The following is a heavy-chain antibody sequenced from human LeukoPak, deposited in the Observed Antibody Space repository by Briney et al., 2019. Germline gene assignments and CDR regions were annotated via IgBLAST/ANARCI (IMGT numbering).Heavy chain of an antibody. Sequence: GGSLRLSCAASGFTFSSYAMSWVRQAPGKGLEWVSAISGSGGSTYYADSVKGRFTISRDNPKNTLYLQMNSLRAEDTAVYYCAKDLRYYYGSGSSDYYYYYGMDVWGQGTTVTVSS. CDR2: ISGSGGST. CDR3: AKDLRYYYGSGSSDYYYYYGMDV. CDR1: GFTFSSYA. D-gene: IGHD3-10*01. V-gene: IGHV3-23*01. J-gene: IGHJ6*02.